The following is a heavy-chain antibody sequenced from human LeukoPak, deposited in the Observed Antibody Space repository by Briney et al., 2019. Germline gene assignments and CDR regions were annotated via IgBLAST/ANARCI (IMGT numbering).Heavy chain of an antibody. D-gene: IGHD6-19*01. CDR2: ISSSGTTI. CDR1: GFTFSTYE. CDR3: AKTQYSSGGGYYYYYMDV. Sequence: GGSLRLSCAASGFTFSTYEMNWVRQAPGKGLEWVSYISSSGTTIYYADSVKGRFTISRDNAKNTLYLQMNSLRAEDTAVYYCAKTQYSSGGGYYYYYMDVWGKGTTVTISS. V-gene: IGHV3-48*03. J-gene: IGHJ6*03.